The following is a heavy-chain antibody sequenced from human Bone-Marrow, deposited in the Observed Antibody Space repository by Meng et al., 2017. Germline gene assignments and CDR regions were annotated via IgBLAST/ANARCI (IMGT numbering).Heavy chain of an antibody. J-gene: IGHJ4*02. Sequence: EVQLGEGGGGLLRAGVSLCRSCVAVGFSFTDAWMSWVRQAAGKGLEWVGRIKRKSDGGTTDYAAPVKGRFTISRDDSKNTLYLQMNSLKTEDTAVYFCATGAAAADHWGQGTLVTVSS. CDR3: ATGAAAADH. CDR1: GFSFTDAW. V-gene: IGHV3-15*01. CDR2: IKRKSDGGTT. D-gene: IGHD6-13*01.